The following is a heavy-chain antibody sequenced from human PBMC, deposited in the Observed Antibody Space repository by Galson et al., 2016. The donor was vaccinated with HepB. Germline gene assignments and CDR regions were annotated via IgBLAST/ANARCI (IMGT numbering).Heavy chain of an antibody. J-gene: IGHJ4*02. CDR3: ARHSRHFDVVTGPSPGYFDF. CDR1: GDSIVNSGYY. CDR2: SYYSGST. Sequence: LSLTCTVSGDSIVNSGYYWGWIRQTPGKGLEWIGSSYYSGSTYYNASLRSRITISVDTSKNQFSLKLSSVTAADTALYFCARHSRHFDVVTGPSPGYFDFWGQGTLVTASS. D-gene: IGHD3-9*01. V-gene: IGHV4-39*01.